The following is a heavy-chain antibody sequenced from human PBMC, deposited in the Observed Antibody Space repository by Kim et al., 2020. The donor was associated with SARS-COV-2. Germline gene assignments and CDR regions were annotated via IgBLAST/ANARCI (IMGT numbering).Heavy chain of an antibody. V-gene: IGHV3-23*01. J-gene: IGHJ6*02. CDR3: ASGDDYGDYNYYYYGMDV. Sequence: GSLRLSCAASGFTFSSYAMSWVRQAPGKGLEWVSAISGSGGSTYYADSVKGRFTISRDNSKNTLYLQMNSLRAEDTAVYYCASGDDYGDYNYYYYGMDVWGQGTTVTVSS. CDR2: ISGSGGST. D-gene: IGHD4-17*01. CDR1: GFTFSSYA.